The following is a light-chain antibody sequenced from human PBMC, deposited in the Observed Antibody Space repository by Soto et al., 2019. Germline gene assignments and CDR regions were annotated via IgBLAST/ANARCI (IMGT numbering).Light chain of an antibody. CDR2: DAS. CDR3: QHRSDWLPRLT. CDR1: RSVSSY. Sequence: EIVLTQSPATLSLSPGERATLSCGASRSVSSYLAWYHQKPGQAPRLLIYDASYRATGIPARFSGSRSGTDFTLTISSLEPEDFEVYYCQHRSDWLPRLTFGGGTKVEIK. V-gene: IGKV3-11*01. J-gene: IGKJ4*01.